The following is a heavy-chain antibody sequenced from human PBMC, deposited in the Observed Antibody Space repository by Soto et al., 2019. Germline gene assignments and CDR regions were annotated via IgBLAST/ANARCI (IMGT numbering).Heavy chain of an antibody. J-gene: IGHJ4*02. CDR1: GYTFTGYA. D-gene: IGHD6-13*01. Sequence: ASVKVSCKASGYTFTGYAMHWVRQAPGQRLEWMGWINAGNGNTKYSQKFQGRVTITRDTSASTAYMELSSLRSEDTAVYYCARVSDSSQRPPHYWGQGTLVTVSS. V-gene: IGHV1-3*01. CDR2: INAGNGNT. CDR3: ARVSDSSQRPPHY.